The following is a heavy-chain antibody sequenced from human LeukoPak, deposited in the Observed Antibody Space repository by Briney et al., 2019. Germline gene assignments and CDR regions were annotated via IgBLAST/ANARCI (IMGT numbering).Heavy chain of an antibody. CDR2: IYSSGST. CDR1: GGSINSDY. Sequence: SETLSLTCSVSGGSINSDYWNWIRQPPGKGLEWIGYIYSSGSTNYNPSLKSRVTMSLDTSKNQFSLKLSSVTAADTAVYYCARTRYYYNSRSYGAPYYFDYWGQGTLVTVSS. V-gene: IGHV4-59*08. D-gene: IGHD3-10*01. CDR3: ARTRYYYNSRSYGAPYYFDY. J-gene: IGHJ4*02.